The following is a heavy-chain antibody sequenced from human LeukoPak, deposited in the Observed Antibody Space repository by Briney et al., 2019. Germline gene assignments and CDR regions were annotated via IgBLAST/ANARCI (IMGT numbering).Heavy chain of an antibody. V-gene: IGHV4-4*08. J-gene: IGHJ4*02. D-gene: IGHD1-26*01. CDR2: IYTSGST. CDR3: ARGGGGAKAFYFDY. Sequence: SQTLSLTWTVSGGSTSNYYWRWIRQPPGKGMEWNGYIYTSGSTNYNPSLKRRATISVDTPRKRFSLRLSAESAADTGVYYCARGGGGAKAFYFDYWGQGSLVTVSS. CDR1: GGSTSNYY.